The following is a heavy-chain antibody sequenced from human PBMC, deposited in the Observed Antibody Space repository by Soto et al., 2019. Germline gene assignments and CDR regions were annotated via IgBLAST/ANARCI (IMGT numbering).Heavy chain of an antibody. CDR3: ARRGGTYYPFDY. D-gene: IGHD1-26*01. CDR2: IYWDDDK. J-gene: IGHJ4*02. V-gene: IGHV2-5*02. Sequence: QITLKESGPTLVKPTQTLTLTCTFSGFSLTTDGVGVGWIRQPPGKALEWLALIYWDDDKRYSPSLKSRLTITKDTSKNQVVPSMTNMDPMDTATYYCARRGGTYYPFDYWGQGTLVTVSS. CDR1: GFSLTTDGVG.